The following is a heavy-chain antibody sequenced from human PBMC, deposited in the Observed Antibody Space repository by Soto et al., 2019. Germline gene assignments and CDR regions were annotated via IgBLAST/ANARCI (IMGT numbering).Heavy chain of an antibody. V-gene: IGHV4-38-2*01. J-gene: IGHJ4*02. CDR2: IYHSGST. CDR3: ARAGDSSGYYYVFDY. Sequence: ASETLSLTCAVSGFSISSPYYWGWIRQPPGKGLEWIGTIYHSGSTYYNPSLKSRVTISVDTSENQLSLKLNSVTAADTAVYFCARAGDSSGYYYVFDYWGQGTLVTVSS. CDR1: GFSISSPYY. D-gene: IGHD3-22*01.